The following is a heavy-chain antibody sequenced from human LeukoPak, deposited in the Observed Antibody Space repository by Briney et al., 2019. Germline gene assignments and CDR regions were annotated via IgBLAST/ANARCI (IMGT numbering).Heavy chain of an antibody. V-gene: IGHV4-39*01. Sequence: SETLSLTCTVSGGSISGNTYYWGWIRQPPGKGLGWIGSMFYNGSPYYNPSLKSRVTISVDTSNNQFSLRVSSVTAADTAVYYCARRRGYSGSYYYFDYWGQGTLVTVSS. D-gene: IGHD6-13*01. CDR2: MFYNGSP. CDR3: ARRRGYSGSYYYFDY. CDR1: GGSISGNTYY. J-gene: IGHJ4*02.